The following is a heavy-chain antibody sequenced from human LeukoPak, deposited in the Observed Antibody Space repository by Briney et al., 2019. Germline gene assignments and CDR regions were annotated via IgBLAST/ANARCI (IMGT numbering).Heavy chain of an antibody. J-gene: IGHJ4*02. CDR3: ARLKGTTSVFDY. V-gene: IGHV3-7*03. CDR1: GFTFSRHW. D-gene: IGHD4-17*01. CDR2: INPDGGDK. Sequence: GGSLRLSCLASGFTFSRHWMTWVRQAPGKGLEWLANINPDGGDKFYVDSVKGRFTMSRDNDWNILYLQMDSLRADDTAVFYCARLKGTTSVFDYWGQGTLVTVSS.